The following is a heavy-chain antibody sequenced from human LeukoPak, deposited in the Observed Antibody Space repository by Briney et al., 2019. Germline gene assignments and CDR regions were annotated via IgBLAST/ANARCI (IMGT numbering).Heavy chain of an antibody. D-gene: IGHD2-8*01. CDR1: GFSFSSYW. J-gene: IGHJ6*03. V-gene: IGHV3-74*01. CDR3: ASLIVPRYGYYMDV. Sequence: GGSLRLSCAASGFSFSSYWMHWVRQAPGRGLVWVSRINRDGSSTSYADSVKGRFTISRDNAKNTLYLQMNSLRAEDTAVYYCASLIVPRYGYYMDVWGKRTTVTVSS. CDR2: INRDGSST.